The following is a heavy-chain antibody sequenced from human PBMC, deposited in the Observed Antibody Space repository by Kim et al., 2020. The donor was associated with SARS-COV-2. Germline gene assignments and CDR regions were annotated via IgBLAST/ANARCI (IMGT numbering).Heavy chain of an antibody. Sequence: RKLQGRVTMTTDTSTSPAYMELRSLRSDDTAVYYCARGGIAAAGTEFDYWGQGTLVTVSS. CDR3: ARGGIAAAGTEFDY. V-gene: IGHV1-18*01. J-gene: IGHJ4*02. D-gene: IGHD6-13*01.